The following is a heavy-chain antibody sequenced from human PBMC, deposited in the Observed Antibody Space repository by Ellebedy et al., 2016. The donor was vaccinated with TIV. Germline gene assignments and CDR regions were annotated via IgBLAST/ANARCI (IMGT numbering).Heavy chain of an antibody. CDR1: GGSMNTYY. V-gene: IGHV4-59*08. CDR2: VYYTGSA. Sequence: MPGGSLRLSCNVSGGSMNTYYWSWIRQPPGKGLEWIGNVYYTGSANYNASLKSRVTISVDPSKNQFSLRVTSLTAADTAVYYCARLWTGISTHFDYWGQGTLVTVSS. D-gene: IGHD3/OR15-3a*01. J-gene: IGHJ4*02. CDR3: ARLWTGISTHFDY.